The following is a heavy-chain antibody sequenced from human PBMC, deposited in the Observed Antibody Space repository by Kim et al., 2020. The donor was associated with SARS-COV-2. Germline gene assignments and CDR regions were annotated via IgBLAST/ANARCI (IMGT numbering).Heavy chain of an antibody. CDR2: IHHNGNS. V-gene: IGHV4-59*01. CDR3: ARKRADSSGFIDY. J-gene: IGHJ4*02. D-gene: IGHD3-22*01. Sequence: SETLSLTCAVSGAAIDDYYWSWIRQAPGKGLEWIGYIHHNGNSNSNPSLESRVTISLDTSRNQFSLKLHYVTAADSAVYFCARKRADSSGFIDYWGQGTPVIVSS. CDR1: GAAIDDYY.